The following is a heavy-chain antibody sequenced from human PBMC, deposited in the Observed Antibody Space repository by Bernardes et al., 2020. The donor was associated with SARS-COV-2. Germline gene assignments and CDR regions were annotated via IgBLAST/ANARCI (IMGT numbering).Heavy chain of an antibody. CDR2: LYAARGGT. Sequence: ASVKVSCEASGYTFTDYYIHFVRQAPGRSLEWVGWLYAARGGTKFAQRFQGRVTMTRDTSISTAYMDLSSLRSDDTAIYYCVASNWASGDGFDVWGQATLVTVSS. CDR3: VASNWASGDGFDV. D-gene: IGHD7-27*01. J-gene: IGHJ3*01. V-gene: IGHV1-2*02. CDR1: GYTFTDYY.